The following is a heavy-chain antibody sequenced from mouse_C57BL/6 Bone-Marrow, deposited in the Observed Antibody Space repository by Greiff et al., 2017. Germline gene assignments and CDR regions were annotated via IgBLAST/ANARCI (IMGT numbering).Heavy chain of an antibody. D-gene: IGHD1-1*01. CDR1: GYTFTDYY. V-gene: IGHV1-19*01. Sequence: EVKLQESGPVLVKPGASVKMSCKASGYTFTDYYMNWVKQSHGKSLEWIGVINPYNGGTSYNQKFKGKATLTVDKSSSTAYMELNSLTSEDSAVYYCARHGSSLWYFDYWGQGTTLTVSS. CDR3: ARHGSSLWYFDY. CDR2: INPYNGGT. J-gene: IGHJ2*01.